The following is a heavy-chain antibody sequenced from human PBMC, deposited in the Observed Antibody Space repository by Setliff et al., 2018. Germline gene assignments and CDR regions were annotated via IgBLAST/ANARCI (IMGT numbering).Heavy chain of an antibody. CDR2: VYYSGNT. CDR3: ARYDSSGYSENYYFDY. V-gene: IGHV4-39*07. Sequence: KTSETLSLTCTVSGGSISTTDYYWGWIRQPPGKGLEWIGCVYYSGNTYYSPSLKSRVTMFVDTFKNQFSLMLYSVTAADTAIYYCARYDSSGYSENYYFDYWGQGTLVTVSS. J-gene: IGHJ4*02. CDR1: GGSISTTDYY. D-gene: IGHD3-22*01.